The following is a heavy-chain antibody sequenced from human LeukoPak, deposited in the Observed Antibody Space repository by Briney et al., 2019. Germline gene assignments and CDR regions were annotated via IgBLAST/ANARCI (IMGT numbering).Heavy chain of an antibody. V-gene: IGHV4-39*01. J-gene: IGHJ4*02. D-gene: IGHD3-16*01. CDR3: ARFFYYDASLPPY. CDR2: IYYSGRT. Sequence: PSETLSLTCSVSGGYISTNNYYWGWIRQPPGKGLEWIGTIYYSGRTYYNPSLQSRVTISLDTSQNQLSLQVRSVTVVDTAVYYCARFFYYDASLPPYWGQGTLVTVSS. CDR1: GGYISTNNYY.